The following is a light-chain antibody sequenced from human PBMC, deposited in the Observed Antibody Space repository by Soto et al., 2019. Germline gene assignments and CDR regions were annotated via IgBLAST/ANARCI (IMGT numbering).Light chain of an antibody. CDR3: QQYNSYPRST. Sequence: DIQMTQSPSTLSASVGDRVTITCRASQSISSWLAWYQQKPGKAPKLLIYKASILESGVPPRFSGSRSGTEFTLTISSLQPDDFATDDCQQYNSYPRSTFGGGTKVEIK. V-gene: IGKV1-5*03. CDR2: KAS. J-gene: IGKJ4*01. CDR1: QSISSW.